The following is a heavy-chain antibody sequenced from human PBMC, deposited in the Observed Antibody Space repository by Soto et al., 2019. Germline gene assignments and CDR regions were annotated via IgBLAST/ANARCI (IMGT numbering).Heavy chain of an antibody. CDR1: GGSISSGDYY. CDR2: IYYSGST. J-gene: IGHJ5*02. D-gene: IGHD3-10*01. Sequence: QVQLQESGPGLVKPSQTLSLTCTVSGGSISSGDYYWSWIRQPPGKGLEWIGYIYYSGSTYYNPSLKSRVTISVDTSKNQFSLKLSSVTAADTAVYYCARGGYYYGSGSYPYNWFDPWGQGTLVTVSS. V-gene: IGHV4-30-4*01. CDR3: ARGGYYYGSGSYPYNWFDP.